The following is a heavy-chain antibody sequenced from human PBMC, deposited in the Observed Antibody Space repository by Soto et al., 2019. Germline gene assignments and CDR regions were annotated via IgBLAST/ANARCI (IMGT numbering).Heavy chain of an antibody. CDR3: VKVRPRDGYNIHYDS. D-gene: IGHD1-1*01. J-gene: IGHJ5*01. Sequence: EVQLVQSGGGLVQPGRSLRLSCEASGFTFDDYSLHWVRQAPGKGLEWVSGITWDSGNMNYADSVKGRFTISRDNGQNSLHLQMNSLRPEDTAVYFCVKVRPRDGYNIHYDSWCQGSLVTVSP. V-gene: IGHV3-9*01. CDR2: ITWDSGNM. CDR1: GFTFDDYS.